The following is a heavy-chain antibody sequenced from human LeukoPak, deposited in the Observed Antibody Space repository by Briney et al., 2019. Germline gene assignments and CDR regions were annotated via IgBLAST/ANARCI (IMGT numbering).Heavy chain of an antibody. CDR1: GGSISSYY. CDR3: ARDSPRGLLN. Sequence: SETLSLTCTVSGGSISSYYWSWIRQPPGKGLEWIGYIYYSGSTNYNPSLKSRVTISVDTSKNQFSLKLSSVTAADTAVYYCARDSPRGLLNWGQGTLVTVSS. J-gene: IGHJ4*02. D-gene: IGHD3-9*01. V-gene: IGHV4-59*12. CDR2: IYYSGST.